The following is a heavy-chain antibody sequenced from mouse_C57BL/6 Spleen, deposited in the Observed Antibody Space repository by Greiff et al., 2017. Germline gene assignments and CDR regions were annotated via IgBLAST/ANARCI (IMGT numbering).Heavy chain of an antibody. CDR3: ALIYYDYDGDLWFAY. J-gene: IGHJ3*01. V-gene: IGHV1-52*01. CDR1: GYTFTSYW. D-gene: IGHD2-4*01. Sequence: VQLQQPGAELVRPGSSVKLSCKASGYTFTSYWMHWVKQRPIQGLEWIGNIDPSDSETHYNQKFKDKATLTVDKSSSTTYMQLSSLTSEDSAVYYGALIYYDYDGDLWFAYWGQGTLVTVSA. CDR2: IDPSDSET.